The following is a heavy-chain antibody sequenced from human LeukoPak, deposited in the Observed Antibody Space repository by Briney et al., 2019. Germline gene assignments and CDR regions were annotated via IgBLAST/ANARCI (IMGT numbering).Heavy chain of an antibody. V-gene: IGHV1-46*01. CDR3: AYRGKGSSSWYAA. J-gene: IGHJ5*02. CDR1: GYTFGTHW. CDR2: INPSGDVR. Sequence: GASVKVSCKASGYTFGTHWMHWVRQAPGQGLEWMAIINPSGDVRSYAQKFQGRVTVTRDTSISTAYMELSRLRSDDTAVYYCAYRGKGSSSWYAAWGQGTLVTVSS. D-gene: IGHD6-13*01.